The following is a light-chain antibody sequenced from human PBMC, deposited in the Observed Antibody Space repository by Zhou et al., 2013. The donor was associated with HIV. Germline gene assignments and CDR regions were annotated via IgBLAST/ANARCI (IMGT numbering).Light chain of an antibody. J-gene: IGKJ2*01. CDR3: QQYYNSSRT. CDR2: KTS. CDR1: QSISSW. V-gene: IGKV1-5*03. Sequence: DIQMTQSPSTLSASVGDRVTITCRASQSISSWLAWYQQKPGKAPKLLIYKTSSLESGVPSRFSGSGSGTEFTLTISSLQPDDFATYYCQQYYNSSRTFGQGTKLEI.